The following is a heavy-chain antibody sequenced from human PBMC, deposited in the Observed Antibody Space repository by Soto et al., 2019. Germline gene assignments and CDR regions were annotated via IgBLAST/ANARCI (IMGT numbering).Heavy chain of an antibody. CDR2: SRNRGNNYVT. V-gene: IGHV3-72*01. Sequence: LRLSCEGSGFTLSDHYMDWVRQAPGKGLKWVGRSRNRGNNYVTKYAPSVKGIFTISRDDSKNSVHLQMNSLKAEGTARYHCVNYFGYIFGLWGQGTLVTVSS. CDR1: GFTLSDHY. J-gene: IGHJ4*02. CDR3: VNYFGYIFGL. D-gene: IGHD5-18*01.